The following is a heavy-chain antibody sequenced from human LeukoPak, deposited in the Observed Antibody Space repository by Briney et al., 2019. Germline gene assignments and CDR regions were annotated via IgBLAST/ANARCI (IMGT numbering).Heavy chain of an antibody. CDR3: ARDYYDSSGFVGFDI. V-gene: IGHV1-2*02. CDR1: GYTFTGYY. CDR2: INPNSGGT. J-gene: IGHJ3*02. Sequence: GASVKVSCKASGYTFTGYYMHWVRQAPGQGLEWMGWINPNSGGTNYAQKFQGRVTMTRDTSISTAYMELSRLRPDDTAVYYCARDYYDSSGFVGFDIWGQGTMVTVSS. D-gene: IGHD3-22*01.